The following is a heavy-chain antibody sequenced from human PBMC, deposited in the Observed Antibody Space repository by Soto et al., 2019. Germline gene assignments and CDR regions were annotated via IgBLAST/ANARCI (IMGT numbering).Heavy chain of an antibody. J-gene: IGHJ4*02. D-gene: IGHD3-9*01. CDR2: IKSKTDGGTT. CDR3: TTLHHYYDILTGYYTTYYFDY. V-gene: IGHV3-15*07. CDR1: GFTFSNAW. Sequence: GGSLRLSCAASGFTFSNAWMNWVRQAPGKGLEWVGRIKSKTDGGTTDYAAPVKGRFTISRDDSKNTLYLQMNSLKTEDTAVYYCTTLHHYYDILTGYYTTYYFDYWDQGTLVTVSS.